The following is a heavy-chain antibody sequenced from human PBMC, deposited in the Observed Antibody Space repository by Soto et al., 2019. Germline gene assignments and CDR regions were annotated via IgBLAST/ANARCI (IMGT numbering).Heavy chain of an antibody. V-gene: IGHV3-30*18. CDR3: AKDDGDYYYYYGMDV. J-gene: IGHJ6*02. Sequence: PGGSLRLSCAASGFTFSSYGMHWVRQAPGKGLEWVAVISYDGSNKYYADSVKGRFTISRDNSKNTLYLQMNSLRAEDTAVYYCAKDDGDYYYYYGMDVWGQGTTVTV. CDR2: ISYDGSNK. CDR1: GFTFSSYG. D-gene: IGHD4-17*01.